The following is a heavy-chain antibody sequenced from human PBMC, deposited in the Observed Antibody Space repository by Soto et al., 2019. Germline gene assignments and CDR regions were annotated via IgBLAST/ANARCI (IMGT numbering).Heavy chain of an antibody. CDR3: GYLPDYYYGVDV. V-gene: IGHV1-69*12. Sequence: QVQLVQSGAEVKKPGSSVKVSCKASGGTFSSYAISWVRQAPGQGLEWMGGIIPIFGTANYAQKFQGRVTITADESTSTDYMELSSLRSEDTAVYYCGYLPDYYYGVDVWGQGTTVTVSS. CDR2: IIPIFGTA. J-gene: IGHJ6*02. CDR1: GGTFSSYA. D-gene: IGHD2-15*01.